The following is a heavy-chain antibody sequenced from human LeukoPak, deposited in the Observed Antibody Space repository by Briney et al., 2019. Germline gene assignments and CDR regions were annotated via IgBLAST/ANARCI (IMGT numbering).Heavy chain of an antibody. CDR1: GYTFTSYD. Sequence: ASVKVFCKASGYTFTSYDINWVRQASGQGLEWMGWMNPNSGNTGYAQKFQGRVTMTRNTSISTAYMELSSLRSEDTAVYYCARGYGSSSDYYMDVWGKGTTVTVS. D-gene: IGHD6-13*01. J-gene: IGHJ6*03. CDR3: ARGYGSSSDYYMDV. V-gene: IGHV1-8*01. CDR2: MNPNSGNT.